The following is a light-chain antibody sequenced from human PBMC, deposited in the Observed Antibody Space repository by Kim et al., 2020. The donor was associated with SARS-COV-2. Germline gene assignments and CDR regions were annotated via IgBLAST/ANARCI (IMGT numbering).Light chain of an antibody. Sequence: VGDGATCTCRASQSIDTWLSWYQQKPRKGPNLLIHKASSLERGVPSRFSGSGSGTEFTLTINSLQPEDFAFYYCQQYYSGSPTFGQGTKVDIK. CDR2: KAS. CDR1: QSIDTW. V-gene: IGKV1-5*03. J-gene: IGKJ1*01. CDR3: QQYYSGSPT.